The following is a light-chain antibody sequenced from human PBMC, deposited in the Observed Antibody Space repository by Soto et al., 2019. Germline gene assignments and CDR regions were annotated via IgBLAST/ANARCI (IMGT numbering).Light chain of an antibody. CDR1: QGLGVW. V-gene: IGKV1-12*01. CDR3: QQYSSFFT. CDR2: GAS. J-gene: IGKJ3*01. Sequence: DIQMTQSPSSVSASVGDRVTITCRASQGLGVWLGWYQQKPGKAPQLLIFGASGLQTGVPARFSGSGSGTDFTLTISSLQPEDFATYYCQQYSSFFTFGPGTKVDIK.